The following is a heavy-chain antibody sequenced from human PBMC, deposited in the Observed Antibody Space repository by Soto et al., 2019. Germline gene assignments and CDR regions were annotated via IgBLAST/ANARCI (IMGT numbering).Heavy chain of an antibody. Sequence: QVQLQESGPGLVKPSGTLSLTCAVSGGSISSSNWWSWVRQPPGKGLEWIGEIYHSGSTNYHPSLKSRVTMSVDKSKNQSSLKLSSVTAADTAVYYCARHAVTSDAFDIWGQGTMVTVSS. J-gene: IGHJ3*02. V-gene: IGHV4-4*02. D-gene: IGHD4-4*01. CDR3: ARHAVTSDAFDI. CDR1: GGSISSSNW. CDR2: IYHSGST.